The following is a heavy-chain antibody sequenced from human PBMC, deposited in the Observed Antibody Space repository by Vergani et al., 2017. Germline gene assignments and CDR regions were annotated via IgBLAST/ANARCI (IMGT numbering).Heavy chain of an antibody. D-gene: IGHD3-22*01. CDR2: IHAADSDT. Sequence: EVQLVQSGAEVKTPGESLKISCQISRYIFTNYWIGWVRQMPGKGLEWMGIIHAADSDTRYSPSFQGQVTISVDKSISTAYLQRSSLRASDSAMYYCARLYGRDSSGSKYFDYWGQGTLVTVSS. J-gene: IGHJ4*02. CDR1: RYIFTNYW. CDR3: ARLYGRDSSGSKYFDY. V-gene: IGHV5-51*01.